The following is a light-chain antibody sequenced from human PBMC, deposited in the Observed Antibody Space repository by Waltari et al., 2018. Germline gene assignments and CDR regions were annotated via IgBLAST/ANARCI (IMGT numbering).Light chain of an antibody. CDR3: QQSYSTPAT. Sequence: DIQMTQSPSPLPASVGDRVTITCRASQSISSYLNWYQQKPGKAPKLLIYAASSLQSGVPSRFSGSGSGTDFTLTISSLQPEDFATYYCQQSYSTPATFGQGTKVEIK. J-gene: IGKJ1*01. CDR2: AAS. V-gene: IGKV1-39*01. CDR1: QSISSY.